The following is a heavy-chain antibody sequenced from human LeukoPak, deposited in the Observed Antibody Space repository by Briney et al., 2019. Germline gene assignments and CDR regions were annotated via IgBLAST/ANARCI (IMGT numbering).Heavy chain of an antibody. CDR1: GYTFTSYD. Sequence: ASVKVSCKASGYTFTSYDINWLRQATGQGLEWMGWMNPNSGNTGYAQKFQGRVTMTRNTSISTAYMELSSLRSEDTAVYYCARAQGLRYDFWSGYYSYYYYYMDVWGKGTTVTVSS. CDR3: ARAQGLRYDFWSGYYSYYYYYMDV. J-gene: IGHJ6*03. D-gene: IGHD3-3*01. CDR2: MNPNSGNT. V-gene: IGHV1-8*01.